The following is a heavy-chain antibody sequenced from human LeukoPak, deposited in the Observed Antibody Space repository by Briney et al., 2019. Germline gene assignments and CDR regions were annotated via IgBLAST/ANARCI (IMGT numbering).Heavy chain of an antibody. CDR3: AKGHSAYGTGFDF. Sequence: GGSLRLSCAASGITFSTFAMTWVRQAPGRGLECVSVISGAGDRTYYAETVRGRFTVSRDNSKNTPYLQMNSLRAEDTAVYYCAKGHSAYGTGFDFWGQGTLVTVSS. CDR2: ISGAGDRT. CDR1: GITFSTFA. J-gene: IGHJ4*02. V-gene: IGHV3-23*01. D-gene: IGHD5-12*01.